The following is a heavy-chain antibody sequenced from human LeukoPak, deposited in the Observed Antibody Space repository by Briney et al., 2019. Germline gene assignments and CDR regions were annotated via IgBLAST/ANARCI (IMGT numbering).Heavy chain of an antibody. CDR3: ARDNCSGGSCYAAYYYYYYMDV. Sequence: GGPLRLSCAASGFTFSSYAMSWVRQAPGKGLEWVSSISSSSSYIYYADSVKGRFTISRDNAKNPLYLQMNSLRAEDTAVYYCARDNCSGGSCYAAYYYYYYMDVWGKGTTVTVSS. D-gene: IGHD2-15*01. CDR1: GFTFSSYA. V-gene: IGHV3-21*01. J-gene: IGHJ6*03. CDR2: ISSSSSYI.